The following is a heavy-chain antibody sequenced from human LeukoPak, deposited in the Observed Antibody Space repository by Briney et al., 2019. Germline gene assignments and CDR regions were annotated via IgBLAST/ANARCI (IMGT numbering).Heavy chain of an antibody. V-gene: IGHV4-61*02. Sequence: SETLSLTCTVSGGSISSGSYYWSWIRQPAGKGLEWIGRIYTSGSTNYNPSLKSRVTISVDTSKNQFSLKLSSVTAADTAVYYCARASSGSFDYWGQGTLVTVSS. D-gene: IGHD3-22*01. CDR1: GGSISSGSYY. CDR3: ARASSGSFDY. J-gene: IGHJ4*02. CDR2: IYTSGST.